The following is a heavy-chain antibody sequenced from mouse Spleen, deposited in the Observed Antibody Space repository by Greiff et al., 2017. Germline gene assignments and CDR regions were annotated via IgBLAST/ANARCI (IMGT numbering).Heavy chain of an antibody. Sequence: VKLVESGAELVRPGASVTLSCKASGYTFTDYEMHWVKQTPVHGLEWIGAIDPETGGTAYNQKFKGKAILTADKSSSTAYMELRSLTSEDSAVYYCTRSYYYGSSQGWFAYWGQGTLVTVSA. D-gene: IGHD1-1*01. CDR3: TRSYYYGSSQGWFAY. CDR2: IDPETGGT. V-gene: IGHV1-15*01. J-gene: IGHJ3*01. CDR1: GYTFTDYE.